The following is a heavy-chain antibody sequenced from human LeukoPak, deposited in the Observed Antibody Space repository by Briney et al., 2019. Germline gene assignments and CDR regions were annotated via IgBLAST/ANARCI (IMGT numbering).Heavy chain of an antibody. CDR3: ARSRNRYCSSTSCYTADY. V-gene: IGHV3-30-3*01. CDR1: GFTFSSYA. CDR2: ISYDGSNK. Sequence: PGGSLRLSCAASGFTFSSYAMHWVRQAPGKGLEWVAVISYDGSNKYYADSVKGRFTISRDNSKNTLYLQMNSLRAEDTAVYYCARSRNRYCSSTSCYTADYWGQGTLVTVSS. D-gene: IGHD2-2*02. J-gene: IGHJ4*02.